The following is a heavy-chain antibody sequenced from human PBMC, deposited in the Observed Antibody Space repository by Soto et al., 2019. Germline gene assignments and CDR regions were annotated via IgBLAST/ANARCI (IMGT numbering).Heavy chain of an antibody. V-gene: IGHV4-59*01. CDR1: GGPIRSYY. D-gene: IGHD2-15*01. CDR3: ARHYCSGGSCYLDYYYYYMDV. J-gene: IGHJ6*03. CDR2: IYYSGST. Sequence: SETLSLTCTVSGGPIRSYYWSWIRQPPGKGLEWIGYIYYSGSTNYNPSLKSRVTISVDTSKNQFSLKVSSVTAADTAVYYCARHYCSGGSCYLDYYYYYMDVWGKGTTVTSP.